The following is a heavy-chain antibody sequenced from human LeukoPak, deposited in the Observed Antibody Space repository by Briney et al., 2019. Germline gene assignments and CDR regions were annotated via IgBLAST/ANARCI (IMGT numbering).Heavy chain of an antibody. D-gene: IGHD4-23*01. J-gene: IGHJ6*02. CDR3: ARPRWSNYYYYGMDV. V-gene: IGHV3-30*03. CDR1: GFLFSDYG. Sequence: GGSLRLSCATSGFLFSDYGMHWVRQAPGKGREWVGVISDDGSNKYYADSVKGRFTISRDNSKNTLYPQMNSLRAEDTAVYYCARPRWSNYYYYGMDVWGQGTTVTVSS. CDR2: ISDDGSNK.